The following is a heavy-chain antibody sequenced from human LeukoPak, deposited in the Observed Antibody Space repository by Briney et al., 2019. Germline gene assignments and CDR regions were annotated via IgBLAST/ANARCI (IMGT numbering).Heavy chain of an antibody. D-gene: IGHD3-22*01. CDR3: ARDKSPIVVDTNNWFDP. CDR2: IWYDGSNK. V-gene: IGHV3-33*01. CDR1: GFTFSSYG. J-gene: IGHJ5*02. Sequence: GGSLRLSCAASGFTFSSYGMHWVRQAPGKGLEWVAVIWYDGSNKYYADSVKGRFTISRDNSKNTLYLQMNSLRAEDTAVYYCARDKSPIVVDTNNWFDPWGQGTLVTVSS.